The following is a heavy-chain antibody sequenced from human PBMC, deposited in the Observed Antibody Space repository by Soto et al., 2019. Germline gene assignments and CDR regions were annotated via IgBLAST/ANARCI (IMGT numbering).Heavy chain of an antibody. Sequence: GGSLRLSCAASGFTFSNYAMHWVRQAPGKGLEWVAVILKDGSNNYYADSVKGRFTIFRDNSKNTLYLQMNSLRPEDTALYYCARDSQYSSSPSFDYWGQGTLVTVSS. D-gene: IGHD6-6*01. J-gene: IGHJ4*02. V-gene: IGHV3-30*04. CDR3: ARDSQYSSSPSFDY. CDR1: GFTFSNYA. CDR2: ILKDGSNN.